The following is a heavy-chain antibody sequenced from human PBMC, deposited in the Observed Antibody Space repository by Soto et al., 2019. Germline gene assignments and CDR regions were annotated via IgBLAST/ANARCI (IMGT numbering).Heavy chain of an antibody. V-gene: IGHV3-9*01. CDR3: AKEGDYGDGTLYWYFDL. CDR2: ISWNSGSI. Sequence: GGSLRLSCAASGFTFYDYAMHWVRQAPGKGLEWVSGISWNSGSIGYADSVKGRFTISRDNAKNSLYLQMNSLRAEDTALYYCAKEGDYGDGTLYWYFDLWGRGTLVTVS. J-gene: IGHJ2*01. CDR1: GFTFYDYA. D-gene: IGHD4-17*01.